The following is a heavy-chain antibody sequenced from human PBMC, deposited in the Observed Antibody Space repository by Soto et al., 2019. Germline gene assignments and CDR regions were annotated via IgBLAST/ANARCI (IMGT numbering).Heavy chain of an antibody. CDR1: GYTFTSYG. J-gene: IGHJ4*02. CDR3: ARDPRMNYDILTGYNIPPDY. CDR2: IIPILGIA. Sequence: GASVKVSCKASGYTFTSYGISWVRQAPGQGLEWMGRIIPILGIANYAQKFLGRVTITADKSTSTAYMELSSLRSHDTAVYYCARDPRMNYDILTGYNIPPDYWGQGTLVTVSS. V-gene: IGHV1-69*04. D-gene: IGHD3-9*01.